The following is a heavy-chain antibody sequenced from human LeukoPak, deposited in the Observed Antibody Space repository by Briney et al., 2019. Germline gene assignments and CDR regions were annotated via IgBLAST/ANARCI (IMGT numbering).Heavy chain of an antibody. CDR1: RYTFTSYA. CDR2: INTNTGNP. V-gene: IGHV7-4-1*02. D-gene: IGHD2-21*02. CDR3: AITNRVVVTAIPNDAFDI. J-gene: IGHJ3*02. Sequence: ASVKVSCKASRYTFTSYAMNWVRQAPGHGLEGMGWINTNTGNPTYAQGFTGRFVFSLDTSVSTAYLQISSLKAEDTAVYYCAITNRVVVTAIPNDAFDIWGQGTMVTVSS.